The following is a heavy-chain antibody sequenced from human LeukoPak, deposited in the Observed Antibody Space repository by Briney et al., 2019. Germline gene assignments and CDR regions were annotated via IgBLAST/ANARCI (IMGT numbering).Heavy chain of an antibody. Sequence: ASVKVSCKASGGTFSSYAISWVRQAPGQGLEWMGRVIPILGIANYAQKFQGRVTITADKSTSTAYMELSSLRSEDTAVYYCARGNGYCSSTSCSNWFDPWGQGTLVTVSS. V-gene: IGHV1-69*04. CDR2: VIPILGIA. D-gene: IGHD2-2*01. J-gene: IGHJ5*02. CDR1: GGTFSSYA. CDR3: ARGNGYCSSTSCSNWFDP.